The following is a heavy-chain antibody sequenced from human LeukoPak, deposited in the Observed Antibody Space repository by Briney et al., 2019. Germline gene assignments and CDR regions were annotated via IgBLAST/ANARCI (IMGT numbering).Heavy chain of an antibody. J-gene: IGHJ6*02. D-gene: IGHD2-2*01. CDR1: GFTFSSYS. CDR3: ARDYCSSTSCPTDDYYYYYGMDV. CDR2: ISSSSYI. Sequence: GGSLRLSCAASGFTFSSYSMNWVRQAPGKGLEWVSSISSSSYIYYADSVKGRFTISRDNAKNSLYLQMNSLRAEDTAVYYCARDYCSSTSCPTDDYYYYYGMDVWGQGTTVTVSS. V-gene: IGHV3-21*01.